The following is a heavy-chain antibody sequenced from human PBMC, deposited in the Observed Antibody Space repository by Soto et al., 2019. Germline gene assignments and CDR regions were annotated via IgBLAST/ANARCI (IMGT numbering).Heavy chain of an antibody. Sequence: QVQLVESGGGVVQPGRSLRLSCAASGFTFSSYGMHWVRQAPGKGLEWVAVISYDGSNKYYADSVKGRFTISRDNSKNALYLQMNSLRAEDTAVYYCAKGDGGNFAGMDVWGQGTTVTVSS. J-gene: IGHJ6*02. CDR3: AKGDGGNFAGMDV. V-gene: IGHV3-30*18. D-gene: IGHD2-21*02. CDR2: ISYDGSNK. CDR1: GFTFSSYG.